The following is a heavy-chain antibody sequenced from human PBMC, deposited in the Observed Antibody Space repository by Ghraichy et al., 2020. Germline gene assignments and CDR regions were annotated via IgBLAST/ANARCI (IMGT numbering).Heavy chain of an antibody. CDR2: INQDGNSK. CDR3: ARSRWPEDY. D-gene: IGHD6-19*01. J-gene: IGHJ4*02. V-gene: IGHV3-7*03. Sequence: GGSLRLSCTASGFTLNNYWMSWVRQAPGKGLEWVANINQDGNSKNYVDSVKGRFTNSKDNAKNSVYLQMNSLTADDTAVYYCARSRWPEDYWGQGTLVTASS. CDR1: GFTLNNYW.